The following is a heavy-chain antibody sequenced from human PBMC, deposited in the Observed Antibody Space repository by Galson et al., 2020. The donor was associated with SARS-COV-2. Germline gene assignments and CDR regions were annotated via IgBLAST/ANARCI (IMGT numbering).Heavy chain of an antibody. J-gene: IGHJ6*02. D-gene: IGHD5-18*01. CDR1: GGTFSSYA. Sequence: SVKVPCKASGGTFSSYAISWVRQSPGQGLEWMGGIIPIFGTANYAQKFQGRVTITADESTSTAYMELSSLRSEDTAVYYCAREVRGIQLWPHPDYYYGMDVWGQGTTVTVSS. CDR3: AREVRGIQLWPHPDYYYGMDV. V-gene: IGHV1-69*13. CDR2: IIPIFGTA.